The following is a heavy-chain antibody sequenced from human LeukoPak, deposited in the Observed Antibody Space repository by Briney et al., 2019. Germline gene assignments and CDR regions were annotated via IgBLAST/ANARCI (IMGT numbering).Heavy chain of an antibody. D-gene: IGHD6-19*01. V-gene: IGHV4-30-4*08. CDR2: IYYSGRT. CDR3: ARERAVAGRLDY. J-gene: IGHJ4*02. Sequence: SETLSLTCTVSGVSISRGDYYWSWIRQPPGKGLEWIGYIYYSGRTYYNPSLKSRVTISVDTSKNQFSLKLSSVTAADTAVYYCARERAVAGRLDYWGQGTLVTVSS. CDR1: GVSISRGDYY.